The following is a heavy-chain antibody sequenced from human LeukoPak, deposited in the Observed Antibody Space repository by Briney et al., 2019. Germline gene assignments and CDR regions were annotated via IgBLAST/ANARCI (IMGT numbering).Heavy chain of an antibody. Sequence: SVKVSCKASGYTFTSYGISWVRQVPGQGLEWMGGIIPIFGTASYAQKFQGRVTITADESTSTAYMELSSLRSEDTAVYYCARESPRRNYWGQGTLVTVSS. CDR2: IIPIFGTA. CDR1: GYTFTSYG. V-gene: IGHV1-69*13. J-gene: IGHJ4*02. CDR3: ARESPRRNY.